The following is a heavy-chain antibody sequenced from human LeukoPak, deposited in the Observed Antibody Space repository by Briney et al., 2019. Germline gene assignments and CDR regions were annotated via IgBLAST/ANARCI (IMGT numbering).Heavy chain of an antibody. Sequence: GGSRRLSLAGPGFTLGGYGRPWVGQAPGKGLEGGAVIWYDGSNKYYADSVKGRFTISRDNSKNTLYLQMNRLRAEDTAVYYCAKGPTYGSGVTPLSYWGQGTLVTVSS. CDR2: IWYDGSNK. J-gene: IGHJ4*02. D-gene: IGHD3-10*01. CDR1: GFTLGGYG. CDR3: AKGPTYGSGVTPLSY. V-gene: IGHV3-33*06.